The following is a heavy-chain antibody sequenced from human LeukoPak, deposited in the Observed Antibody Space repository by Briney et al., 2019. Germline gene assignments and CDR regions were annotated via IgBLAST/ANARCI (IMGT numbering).Heavy chain of an antibody. J-gene: IGHJ5*02. V-gene: IGHV1-69*13. CDR2: IIPIFGTA. D-gene: IGHD2-2*01. CDR3: ARDQQSAAYCSSTSCLPGNWFDP. CDR1: GGTFSSYA. Sequence: SVKVSCKASGGTFSSYAISWVRQAPGQGLEWMGGIIPIFGTANYAQKFQGRVTITADESTSTAYMELSSLRSEDTAVYYCARDQQSAAYCSSTSCLPGNWFDPWGQGTLVTVSS.